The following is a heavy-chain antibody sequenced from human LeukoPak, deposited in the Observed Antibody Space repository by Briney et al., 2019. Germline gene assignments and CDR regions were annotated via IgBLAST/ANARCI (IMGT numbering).Heavy chain of an antibody. CDR3: ARAPSEIGGYYPEYFRH. Sequence: GGSLRLSCAASGFTFSSYWMHWVRQAPGKGLVWVSRIKSDGSTNYSDSVKGRFTISRDNAKNTVSLQMTSLRAEDTGVYYCARAPSEIGGYYPEYFRHWGQGTLVTVSS. D-gene: IGHD3-22*01. V-gene: IGHV3-74*01. CDR2: IKSDGST. J-gene: IGHJ1*01. CDR1: GFTFSSYW.